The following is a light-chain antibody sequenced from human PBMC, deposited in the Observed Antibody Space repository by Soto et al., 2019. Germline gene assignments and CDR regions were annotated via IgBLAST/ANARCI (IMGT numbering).Light chain of an antibody. J-gene: IGLJ1*01. V-gene: IGLV2-8*01. CDR1: SSDVGKYDY. CDR2: EVS. CDR3: NSYVAGSNV. Sequence: SALAQPPSASGSPGQSVTISCTGTSSDVGKYDYVSWFQRHPGKAPKLIIYEVSKRPSGVPDRFSGSKSGSTASLTVSGLHPEDEVDYYCNSYVAGSNVFGNGTKVT.